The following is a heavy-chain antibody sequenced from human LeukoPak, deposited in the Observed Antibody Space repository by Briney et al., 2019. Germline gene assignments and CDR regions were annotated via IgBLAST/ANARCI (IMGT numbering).Heavy chain of an antibody. CDR1: GGSISSSSYY. Sequence: SETLSLTCTVSGGSISSSSYYWGWIRQPPGKGLEWIGSIYYSGSTYYSPSLKSRVTISVDTSKNQFSLKLSSVTAADTAVYYCARSPRLRMGGGSFLDWFDPWGQGTLVTVSS. D-gene: IGHD2-15*01. CDR2: IYYSGST. CDR3: ARSPRLRMGGGSFLDWFDP. J-gene: IGHJ5*02. V-gene: IGHV4-39*07.